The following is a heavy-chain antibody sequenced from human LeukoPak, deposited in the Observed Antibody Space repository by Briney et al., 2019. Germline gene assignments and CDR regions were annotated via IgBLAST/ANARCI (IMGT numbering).Heavy chain of an antibody. CDR3: AKDRHYDSSGYFDY. CDR1: GFTFDDYA. D-gene: IGHD3-22*01. Sequence: PGGSLRLSCAASGFTFDDYAMHWVRQAPGKGLEWVSLISGDGGSTYYADSVKGRFTISRDNSKNSLYLQMNSLRTEYTALYYCAKDRHYDSSGYFDYWGQGTLVTVSS. V-gene: IGHV3-43*02. J-gene: IGHJ4*02. CDR2: ISGDGGST.